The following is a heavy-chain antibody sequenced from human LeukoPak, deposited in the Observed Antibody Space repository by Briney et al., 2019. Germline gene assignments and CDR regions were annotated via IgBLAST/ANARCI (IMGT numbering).Heavy chain of an antibody. CDR1: GYTFTGYY. CDR2: INPNSGGT. CDR3: ARTTNYYHGMDV. J-gene: IGHJ6*02. Sequence: ASVKVSCKASGYTFTGYYMHWVRQAPGQGLEWMGWINPNSGGTNYAQKFQGRVTMTRDTSISTAYMELSRLRSDDTAVYYCARTTNYYHGMDVWGQGTTVTVSS. V-gene: IGHV1-2*02. D-gene: IGHD1-1*01.